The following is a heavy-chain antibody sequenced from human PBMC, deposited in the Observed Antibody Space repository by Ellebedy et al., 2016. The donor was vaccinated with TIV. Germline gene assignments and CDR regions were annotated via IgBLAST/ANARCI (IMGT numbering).Heavy chain of an antibody. Sequence: PGGSLRLSCAASGFTFSHYALHWVRQAPGKGLDWVAVISYDGSNKYYADSVKGRYTISRDNSKDTLYLQMNSLRVEDTAIYYCAREGEGDCSRSTCAGQFDHWGQGTLVTVS. J-gene: IGHJ4*02. CDR1: GFTFSHYA. D-gene: IGHD6-13*01. V-gene: IGHV3-30*16. CDR2: ISYDGSNK. CDR3: AREGEGDCSRSTCAGQFDH.